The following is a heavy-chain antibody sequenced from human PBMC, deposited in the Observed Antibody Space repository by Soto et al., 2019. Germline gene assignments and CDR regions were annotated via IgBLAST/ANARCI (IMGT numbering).Heavy chain of an antibody. CDR1: GFTFSSYG. CDR3: AREVLKAVAGSSPPYYYYGMDV. D-gene: IGHD6-19*01. Sequence: QVQLVESGGGVVQPGRSLRLSCAASGFTFSSYGMHWVRQAPGKGLEWVAVIWYDGSNKYYADSVKGRFTISRDNSKNTLYLQMNSLRAEDTAVYYCAREVLKAVAGSSPPYYYYGMDVWGQGTTVTVSS. V-gene: IGHV3-33*01. CDR2: IWYDGSNK. J-gene: IGHJ6*02.